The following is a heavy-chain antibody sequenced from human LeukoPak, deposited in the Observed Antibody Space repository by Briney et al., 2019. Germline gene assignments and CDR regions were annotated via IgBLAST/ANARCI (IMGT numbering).Heavy chain of an antibody. J-gene: IGHJ1*01. CDR3: ARGHSTSWPEYFQH. D-gene: IGHD6-13*01. Sequence: ASVKLSCKASGYTFNRYGISWVRQAPGQGLEWMGWISAYNGNTKNAQNLKGRVTMTRDTSTTTDYMELRSVKSDDTAVYYCARGHSTSWPEYFQHWGQGTLVTVSS. CDR1: GYTFNRYG. V-gene: IGHV1-18*01. CDR2: ISAYNGNT.